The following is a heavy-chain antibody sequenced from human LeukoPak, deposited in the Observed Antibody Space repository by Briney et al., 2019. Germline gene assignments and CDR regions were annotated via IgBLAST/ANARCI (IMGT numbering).Heavy chain of an antibody. Sequence: SETLSLTCTVSGGSISSSSYYWGWIRQPPGKGLEWIGYIYYSGSTNYNPSLKSRITISVETSKNQFSLKLSSVTAADTAVYYCARVTGYMIEDYFDYWGQGTLVTVSS. D-gene: IGHD3-22*01. V-gene: IGHV4-61*05. CDR1: GGSISSSSYY. CDR2: IYYSGST. CDR3: ARVTGYMIEDYFDY. J-gene: IGHJ4*02.